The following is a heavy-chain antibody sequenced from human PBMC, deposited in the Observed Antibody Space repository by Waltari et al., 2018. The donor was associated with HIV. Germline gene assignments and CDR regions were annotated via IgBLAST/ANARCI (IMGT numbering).Heavy chain of an antibody. Sequence: QVQLVQSGAEVKNPGASVKVSCKASGYTFTTYTIHWVRQAPGQRLEWMGWTNAANGNTKYSQNFQDIVTFTWDTSASTAYCELSSLRSEDTALYYCARTYDILTGFGWFDPWGQGTLVTVSS. V-gene: IGHV1-3*01. D-gene: IGHD3-9*01. CDR2: TNAANGNT. J-gene: IGHJ5*02. CDR1: GYTFTTYT. CDR3: ARTYDILTGFGWFDP.